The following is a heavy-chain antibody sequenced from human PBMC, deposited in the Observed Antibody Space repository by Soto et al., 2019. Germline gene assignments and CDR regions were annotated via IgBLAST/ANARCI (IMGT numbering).Heavy chain of an antibody. CDR2: IYYSGST. CDR3: ARVSKSDWFDP. CDR1: GGTISSGGYY. Sequence: SETLSLTCTVSGGTISSGGYYCSWIRQHPGKGLEWIGYIYYSGSTYYNPSLKSRVTISVDTSKNQFSLKLSSVTAADTAVYYCARVSKSDWFDPWGQGTLVTVSS. V-gene: IGHV4-31*03. J-gene: IGHJ5*02.